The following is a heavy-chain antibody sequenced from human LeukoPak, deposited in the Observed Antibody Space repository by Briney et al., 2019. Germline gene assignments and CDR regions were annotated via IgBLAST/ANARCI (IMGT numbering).Heavy chain of an antibody. V-gene: IGHV1-8*03. CDR2: MNPNSGNT. CDR1: GYTFTSYD. J-gene: IGHJ5*02. Sequence: ASVKVSCKASGYTFTSYDINWVGQATGQGLEWMGWMNPNSGNTGYAQKFQGRVTITRNTSISTAYMELSSLRSEDTAVYYCARRNAYCGGDCYLPYNWFDPWGQGTLVTVSS. CDR3: ARRNAYCGGDCYLPYNWFDP. D-gene: IGHD2-21*02.